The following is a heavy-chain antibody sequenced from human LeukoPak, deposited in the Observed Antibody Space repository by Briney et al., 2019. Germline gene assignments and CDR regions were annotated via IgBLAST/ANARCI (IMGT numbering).Heavy chain of an antibody. D-gene: IGHD5-12*01. J-gene: IGHJ4*02. Sequence: SVKVSCKASGDAFSTYVFTWVRQAPGQGLEWMGRIIPIVNMVDYAEEFQGRVSITADKSTSTAYMEVGGLRSEDTAVYYCARRIGERFSAHEYFDSWGQGTQVTVSS. CDR1: GDAFSTYV. CDR2: IIPIVNMV. CDR3: ARRIGERFSAHEYFDS. V-gene: IGHV1-69*04.